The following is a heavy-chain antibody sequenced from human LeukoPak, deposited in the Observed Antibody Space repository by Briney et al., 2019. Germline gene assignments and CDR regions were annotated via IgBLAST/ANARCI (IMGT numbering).Heavy chain of an antibody. J-gene: IGHJ4*01. CDR2: IYPGDSDT. D-gene: IGHD3-22*01. Sequence: GESLKISCKGSGYSFTSYWIGWVRQMPGKGLEWMGIIYPGDSDTRYSPSFQGQVTISADKSISTAYLQWSSLKASDTAMYYCARDYYDSSGRNVPLGYWGQEPWSPSPQ. CDR1: GYSFTSYW. V-gene: IGHV5-51*01. CDR3: ARDYYDSSGRNVPLGY.